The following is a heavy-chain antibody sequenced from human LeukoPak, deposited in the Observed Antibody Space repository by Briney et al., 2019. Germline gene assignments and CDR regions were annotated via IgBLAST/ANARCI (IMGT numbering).Heavy chain of an antibody. Sequence: GGSLRLSCAASGFTFSSYSMNWVRQAPGKGLEWVSSISSSSSYIYYADSVEGRFTISRDNAKNSLYLQMNSLRAEDTAVYYCARTGTVTTYYFDYWGQGTLVTVSS. CDR1: GFTFSSYS. J-gene: IGHJ4*02. CDR3: ARTGTVTTYYFDY. CDR2: ISSSSSYI. D-gene: IGHD4-11*01. V-gene: IGHV3-21*01.